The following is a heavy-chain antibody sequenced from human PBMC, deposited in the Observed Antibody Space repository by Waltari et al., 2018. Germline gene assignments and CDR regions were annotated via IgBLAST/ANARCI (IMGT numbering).Heavy chain of an antibody. CDR2: ISPYNGNT. J-gene: IGHJ4*02. D-gene: IGHD5-18*01. CDR1: GYNFLKYG. Sequence: QIHLVQSGREVKKPGASVKVSCKTSGYNFLKYGITWVRQAPGQGLEWVGWISPYNGNTNYAQKLQGRLTSTTDTSATTVYMELRSLTTDDTAMYYCARDESIQIPLDHWGQGTLVIVSA. CDR3: ARDESIQIPLDH. V-gene: IGHV1-18*01.